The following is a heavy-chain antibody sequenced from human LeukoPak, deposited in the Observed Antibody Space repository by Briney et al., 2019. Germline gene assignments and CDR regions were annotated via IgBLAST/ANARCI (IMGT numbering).Heavy chain of an antibody. CDR2: VYPVDYRT. CDR3: ARHTASAVAGHDAFDV. Sequence: PGESLKISCKGSGYIFTSYWIAWVRQMPGKGLEWMGIVYPVDYRTKYSPSFRGQVTISADRSINSAYLQWSSLKASDTAIYYFARHTASAVAGHDAFDVWGQGTLVTVSS. V-gene: IGHV5-51*01. J-gene: IGHJ3*01. CDR1: GYIFTSYW. D-gene: IGHD6-19*01.